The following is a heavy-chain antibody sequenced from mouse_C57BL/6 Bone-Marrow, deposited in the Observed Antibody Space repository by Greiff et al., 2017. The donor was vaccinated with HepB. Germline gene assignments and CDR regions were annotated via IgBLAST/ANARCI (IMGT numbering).Heavy chain of an antibody. CDR1: GYTFTSYW. J-gene: IGHJ1*03. V-gene: IGHV1-69*01. D-gene: IGHD1-1*01. Sequence: VQLQQPGAELVMPGASVKLSCKASGYTFTSYWMHWVKQRPGQGLEWIGEIDPSDSYTNYNQKFKGKSTLTVDKSSSTAYMQLSSLTSEDSAVYYWAREGEVVAFYWYFDVWGTGTTVTVSS. CDR2: IDPSDSYT. CDR3: AREGEVVAFYWYFDV.